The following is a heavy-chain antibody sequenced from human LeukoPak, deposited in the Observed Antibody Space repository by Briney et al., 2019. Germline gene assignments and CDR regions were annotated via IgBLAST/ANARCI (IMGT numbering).Heavy chain of an antibody. CDR1: GRSISSGNYY. CDR2: IYTSGST. V-gene: IGHV4-61*02. D-gene: IGHD2-15*01. Sequence: SQTLSLTCTVSGRSISSGNYYWSWIRQPAGKRLEWIGRIYTSGSTNYNPSLKSRVTISGDTSKNQFSLKLSSVTAADTAVYYCARGATFYCSGGSCYSSRLRGLATIVDYWGQGTLVTVSS. CDR3: ARGATFYCSGGSCYSSRLRGLATIVDY. J-gene: IGHJ4*02.